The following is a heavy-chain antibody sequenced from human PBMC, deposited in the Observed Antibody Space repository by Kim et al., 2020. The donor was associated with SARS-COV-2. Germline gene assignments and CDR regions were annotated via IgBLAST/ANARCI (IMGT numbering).Heavy chain of an antibody. CDR2: IIPIFGTA. D-gene: IGHD2-2*01. V-gene: IGHV1-69*13. J-gene: IGHJ4*02. CDR1: GGTFSSYA. CDR3: ARDPGVVPAANPFYFDY. Sequence: SVKVSCKASGGTFSSYAISWVRQAPGQGLEWMGGIIPIFGTANYAQKFQGRVTITADESTSTAYMELSSLRSEDTAVYYCARDPGVVPAANPFYFDYWGQGTLVTVSS.